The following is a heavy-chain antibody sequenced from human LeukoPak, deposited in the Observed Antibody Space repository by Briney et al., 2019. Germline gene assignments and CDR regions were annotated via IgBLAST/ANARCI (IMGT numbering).Heavy chain of an antibody. Sequence: GGSLRLSCAASGFSLSSYWINWVRQAPGKGLEWVANINPAASVKYYVDSVKGRFTISRDHAKNSFYLQMNNLRVEDTAIYYCAPSPWGQGTLVTVSS. CDR3: APSP. J-gene: IGHJ5*02. CDR1: GFSLSSYW. CDR2: INPAASVK. V-gene: IGHV3-7*01.